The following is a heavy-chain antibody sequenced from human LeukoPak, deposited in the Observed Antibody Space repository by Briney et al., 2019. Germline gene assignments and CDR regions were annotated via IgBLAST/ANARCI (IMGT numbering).Heavy chain of an antibody. CDR2: INSDGSST. J-gene: IGHJ6*03. CDR1: GFTFSSYW. Sequence: GGSLRLSCAASGFTFSSYWMHWVRQAPGKGLVWVSRINSDGSSTSYADSVKGRFTISRDNGKNSLYLQMNSLRAEDTAVYYCARDNGYCSGGTCYHYYMDVWGKGTTVTISS. D-gene: IGHD2-15*01. V-gene: IGHV3-74*01. CDR3: ARDNGYCSGGTCYHYYMDV.